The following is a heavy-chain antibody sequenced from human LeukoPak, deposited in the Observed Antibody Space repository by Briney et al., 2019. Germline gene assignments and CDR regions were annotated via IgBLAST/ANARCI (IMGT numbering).Heavy chain of an antibody. Sequence: PGGSLRLSCAASGFTVSSNYMFWVRQPPGKGLEWVSVIYSGGSGGDPYYADSVKARFTISRDNSKNTLYLQMNSLRAEDPAVYSCARDELKGPFLHWGQGTLVTVSS. D-gene: IGHD3-3*02. CDR3: ARDELKGPFLH. J-gene: IGHJ4*02. CDR1: GFTVSSNY. V-gene: IGHV3-53*01. CDR2: IYSGGSGGDP.